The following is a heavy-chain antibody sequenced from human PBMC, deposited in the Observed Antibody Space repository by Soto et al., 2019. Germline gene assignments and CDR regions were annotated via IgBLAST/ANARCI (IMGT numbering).Heavy chain of an antibody. D-gene: IGHD3-22*01. Sequence: SVKVSFKASGYTFTSYGISWVRQAPGQGLEWMGWISAYNGNTNYAQKLQGRVTMTTDTSTSTAYMELRSLRSDDTAVYYCARYYYDSSGYYHFDYWGQGTLVTVSS. CDR1: GYTFTSYG. J-gene: IGHJ4*02. CDR3: ARYYYDSSGYYHFDY. CDR2: ISAYNGNT. V-gene: IGHV1-18*01.